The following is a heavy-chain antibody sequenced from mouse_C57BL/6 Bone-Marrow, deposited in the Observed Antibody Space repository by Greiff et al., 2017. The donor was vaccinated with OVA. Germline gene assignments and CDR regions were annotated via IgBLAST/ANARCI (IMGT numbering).Heavy chain of an antibody. CDR1: GFSLTSYG. V-gene: IGHV2-3*01. D-gene: IGHD2-3*01. CDR2: IWGDGST. CDR3: AKPDYDGYYWFAY. Sequence: QVQLKESGPGLVAPSQSLSITCTVSGFSLTSYGVSWVRQPPGKGLEWLGVIWGDGSTNYHSALIYRLSFSKDNSKSQVFLKLNRLQTDDTATYYCAKPDYDGYYWFAYWGQGTLVTVSA. J-gene: IGHJ3*01.